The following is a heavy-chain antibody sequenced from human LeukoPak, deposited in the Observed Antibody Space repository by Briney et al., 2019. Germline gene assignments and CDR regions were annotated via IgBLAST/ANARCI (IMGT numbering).Heavy chain of an antibody. J-gene: IGHJ4*02. V-gene: IGHV4-59*08. D-gene: IGHD6-13*01. CDR1: GGSISSYY. CDR2: IYYSGST. Sequence: YPSETLSLTCTVSGGSISSYYWSWIRQPPGKGLEWIGYIYYSGSTNYNPSLKSRVTISVGTSKNQFSLKLSSVTAADTALYYCAGTDSSSWAYYFDYWGQGTLVTVSS. CDR3: AGTDSSSWAYYFDY.